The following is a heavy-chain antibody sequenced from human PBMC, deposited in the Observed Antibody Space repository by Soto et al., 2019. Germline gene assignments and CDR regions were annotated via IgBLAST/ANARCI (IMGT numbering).Heavy chain of an antibody. CDR2: IYYSGST. V-gene: IGHV4-59*01. J-gene: IGHJ4*02. Sequence: PSETLSLTCTVSGGSISSYYLSWIRQPPGKGLEWIGYIYYSGSTNYNPSLKSRVTISVDTSKNQFSLKLSSVTAADTAVYYCARVVLGGYSYGRFDYWGQGTLVTVSS. CDR1: GGSISSYY. D-gene: IGHD5-18*01. CDR3: ARVVLGGYSYGRFDY.